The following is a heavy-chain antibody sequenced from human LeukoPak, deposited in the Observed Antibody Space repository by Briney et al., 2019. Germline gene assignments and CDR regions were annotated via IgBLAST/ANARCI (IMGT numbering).Heavy chain of an antibody. CDR3: ARGRGYSYGIYFDY. J-gene: IGHJ4*02. CDR1: GFTFSSYW. D-gene: IGHD5-18*01. CDR2: IKQDGSEK. Sequence: GGSLRLSCAASGFTFSSYWMSWVRQAPGKGLEWVANIKQDGSEKYYVDSVKGRFTISRDNAKNSLYLQMNSLRAEDTAVHYCARGRGYSYGIYFDYWGQGTLVTVSS. V-gene: IGHV3-7*01.